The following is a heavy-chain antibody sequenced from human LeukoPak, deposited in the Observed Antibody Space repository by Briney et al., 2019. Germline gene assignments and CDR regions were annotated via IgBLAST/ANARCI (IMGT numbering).Heavy chain of an antibody. J-gene: IGHJ4*02. CDR2: ISSNSRYT. V-gene: IGHV3-21*01. Sequence: GGSLRLSCAASGFTFSSYSMNWVRQAPGKGLEWVSSISSNSRYTYYADSVKGRFTISRDNAKSSLYLQMNSLRADDTAVYYCARVAEAAAFDYWGQGTLVTVSS. CDR1: GFTFSSYS. D-gene: IGHD6-13*01. CDR3: ARVAEAAAFDY.